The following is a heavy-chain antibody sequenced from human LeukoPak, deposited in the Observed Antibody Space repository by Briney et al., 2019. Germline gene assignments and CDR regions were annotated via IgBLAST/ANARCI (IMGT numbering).Heavy chain of an antibody. Sequence: PGGSLRLSCAASGLTFSSYGIHWVRQAPGKGLEWLAIISSDGSQSYFADSVKGRFTISRVNSKNMSYLHINNLRAEDTAVFYCAKAIAGITGIFDNWGQGTLVTVSS. J-gene: IGHJ4*02. V-gene: IGHV3-30*18. CDR3: AKAIAGITGIFDN. D-gene: IGHD1-20*01. CDR1: GLTFSSYG. CDR2: ISSDGSQS.